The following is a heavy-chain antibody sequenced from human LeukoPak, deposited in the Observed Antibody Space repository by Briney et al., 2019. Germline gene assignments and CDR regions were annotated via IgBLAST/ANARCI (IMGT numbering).Heavy chain of an antibody. V-gene: IGHV4-4*07. Sequence: SETLSLTCTVSGGSLRSYYCSWIRQSAGKGLEWIGRIYLSASTNYNPSLKSRVTMSLDTSKTQFSLKLSSVTAADTAVYFCARQIDGYVYFDYWGQGALVTVSS. CDR2: IYLSAST. D-gene: IGHD5-18*01. CDR1: GGSLRSYY. J-gene: IGHJ4*02. CDR3: ARQIDGYVYFDY.